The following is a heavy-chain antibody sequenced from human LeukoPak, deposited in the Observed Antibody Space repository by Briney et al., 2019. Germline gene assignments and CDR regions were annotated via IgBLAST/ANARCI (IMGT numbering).Heavy chain of an antibody. D-gene: IGHD4-23*01. CDR2: ISAYNGNT. J-gene: IGHJ4*02. V-gene: IGHV1-18*01. CDR3: ARDLWPDAYGGNFGFDY. CDR1: GYTFTSYG. Sequence: ASVKVSCKASGYTFTSYGISWVRQAPGQGLEWMGWISAYNGNTNYAQKLQGRVTMTTDTSTSTAYMELRSLRSDDTAVYYCARDLWPDAYGGNFGFDYWGQGTLVTVSS.